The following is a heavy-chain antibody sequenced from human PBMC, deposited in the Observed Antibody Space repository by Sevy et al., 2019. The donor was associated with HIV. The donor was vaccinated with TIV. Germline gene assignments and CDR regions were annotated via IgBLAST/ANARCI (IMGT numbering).Heavy chain of an antibody. CDR1: GFTFSEYG. CDR3: ARDRGEILRSAFKS. CDR2: ISHDGRNNK. V-gene: IGHV3-33*08. Sequence: GGSLRLSCVASGFTFSEYGMHWVRQAPGKGLEWVAVISHDGRNNKYNADSVKGRCTISRDNSKNTLYLQMNSLRAEDTAIYYCARDRGEILRSAFKSWGQGTRVTVSS. D-gene: IGHD3-10*01. J-gene: IGHJ5*02.